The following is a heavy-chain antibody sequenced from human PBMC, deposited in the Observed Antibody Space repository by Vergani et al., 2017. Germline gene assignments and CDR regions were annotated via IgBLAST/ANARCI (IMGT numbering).Heavy chain of an antibody. D-gene: IGHD3-3*01. CDR2: ISSSSSYI. CDR1: GFTFSTYS. Sequence: EVQLVESGGGLVKPGGSLRLSCAASGFTFSTYSMNWVRQAPGKGLEWVSSISSSSSYIYYADSVKGRFTISRDNAKNSLYLQMNSLRAEDTAVYYCARDLKGTSYYDFWSHPQGDFDYGGQGTLVTVSS. V-gene: IGHV3-21*01. J-gene: IGHJ4*02. CDR3: ARDLKGTSYYDFWSHPQGDFDY.